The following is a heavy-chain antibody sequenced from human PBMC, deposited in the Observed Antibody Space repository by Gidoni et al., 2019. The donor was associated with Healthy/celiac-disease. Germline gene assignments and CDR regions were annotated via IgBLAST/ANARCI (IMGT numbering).Heavy chain of an antibody. Sequence: QVQLQQWGAGLLKPSETLSLTCAVYGGSFSGYYWSWIRQPPGKGLEWIGEINHSGRTNYNPALKSRVTISVDTSKNQFSLKLSSVTAADTAVYYCARESPSSSNIAARSRLDYWGQGTLVTVSS. CDR1: GGSFSGYY. V-gene: IGHV4-34*01. CDR3: ARESPSSSNIAARSRLDY. CDR2: INHSGRT. D-gene: IGHD6-6*01. J-gene: IGHJ4*02.